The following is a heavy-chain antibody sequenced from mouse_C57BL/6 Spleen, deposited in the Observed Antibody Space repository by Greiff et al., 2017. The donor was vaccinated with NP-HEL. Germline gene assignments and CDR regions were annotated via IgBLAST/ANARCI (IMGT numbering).Heavy chain of an antibody. CDR3: IPGANFYFDY. Sequence: EVQLQQSGAELVRPGASVQLSCTASGFNIKDDYMHWVKQRPEQGLEWIGWIDPENGDTEYASKFQGKATITADTSSNTAYLQLSSLTSEDTAVYYCIPGANFYFDYWGQGTTLTVSS. CDR2: IDPENGDT. CDR1: GFNIKDDY. D-gene: IGHD4-1*01. J-gene: IGHJ2*01. V-gene: IGHV14-4*01.